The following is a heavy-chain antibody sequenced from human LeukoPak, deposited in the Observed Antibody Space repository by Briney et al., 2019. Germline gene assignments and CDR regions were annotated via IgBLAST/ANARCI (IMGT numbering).Heavy chain of an antibody. CDR1: GFTFSSHG. CDR2: ISGSGGST. Sequence: GGTLRLSCAASGFTFSSHGMSWVSQAPGKGLEWVSAISGSGGSTYYADSVKGRFTISRDNSKNTLYLQMNSLRAEDTAVYYCAKCILTGYYKGYMDVWGKGTTVTISS. J-gene: IGHJ6*03. D-gene: IGHD3-9*01. CDR3: AKCILTGYYKGYMDV. V-gene: IGHV3-23*01.